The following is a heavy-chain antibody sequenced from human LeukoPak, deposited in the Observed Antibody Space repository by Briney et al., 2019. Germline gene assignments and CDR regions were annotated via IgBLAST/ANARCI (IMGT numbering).Heavy chain of an antibody. D-gene: IGHD3-22*01. CDR3: AREGNPTYYYNSSGYYYVDYFDY. J-gene: IGHJ4*02. V-gene: IGHV3-20*04. CDR1: GFTFDDYG. Sequence: GGSLRLSCAASGFTFDDYGMSWVRQAPGKRLEWVSGINWNGGSTGYADSVKGRFTISRDNAKNSLYLQMNSLRAEDTALYSCAREGNPTYYYNSSGYYYVDYFDYWGQGTLVTVSS. CDR2: INWNGGST.